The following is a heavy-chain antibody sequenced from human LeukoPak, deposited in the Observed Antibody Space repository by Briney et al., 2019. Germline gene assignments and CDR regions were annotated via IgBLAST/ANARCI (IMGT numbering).Heavy chain of an antibody. CDR1: GFCVREAY. Sequence: ALRDCRWAAGFCVREAYMTWMPQAPEKRLEWVAYISGRSYSMYYADSVKGRFTISRDNARNSLYLHMNSLRADDTAVYYCARGKRRFDSWGQGTLVTVSS. CDR3: ARGKRRFDS. J-gene: IGHJ4*02. CDR2: ISGRSYSM. V-gene: IGHV3-11*01.